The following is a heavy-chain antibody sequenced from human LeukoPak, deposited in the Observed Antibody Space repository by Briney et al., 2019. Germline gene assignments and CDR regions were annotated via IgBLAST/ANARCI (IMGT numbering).Heavy chain of an antibody. D-gene: IGHD3-10*01. Sequence: KPSETLSLTCNVSGGSIRGYYWSWIRQSPEKGLEWIGYIYSSGSTNYNPSLKSRVTMSVDTSKNQLSLKVSSVTAADTAVYYCARVFDSGSQAYFYYMGVWGKGTTVIISS. J-gene: IGHJ6*03. CDR3: ARVFDSGSQAYFYYMGV. V-gene: IGHV4-59*01. CDR1: GGSIRGYY. CDR2: IYSSGST.